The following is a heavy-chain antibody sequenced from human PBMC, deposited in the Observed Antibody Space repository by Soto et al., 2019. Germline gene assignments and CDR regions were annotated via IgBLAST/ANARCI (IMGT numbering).Heavy chain of an antibody. CDR2: ISASGDTT. J-gene: IGHJ4*02. D-gene: IGHD3-22*01. Sequence: EVQLLESEGGLVQPGGSLRLSCAASGFSFSTCAVSWVRQAPGKGREWVSSISASGDTTHYAESVRGRFTISRDNSRNTLHLQMSSLTAEDTAIYSCAAQATGYFVPFDFWGRGTLVTVSS. V-gene: IGHV3-23*01. CDR3: AAQATGYFVPFDF. CDR1: GFSFSTCA.